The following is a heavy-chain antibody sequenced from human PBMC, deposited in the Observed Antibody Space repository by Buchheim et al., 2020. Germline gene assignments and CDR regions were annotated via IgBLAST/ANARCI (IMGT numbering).Heavy chain of an antibody. J-gene: IGHJ6*02. CDR3: ARALEAMYYYGMDV. Sequence: QVQLVQSGAEVKKPGASVKVSCKASGYTFTGYYMHWVRQAPGQGLEWMGWINPNSGGTNYAQKVQGWVTMTRDTSISTAYMELSRLRSDDTAVYYCARALEAMYYYGMDVWGQGTT. CDR1: GYTFTGYY. CDR2: INPNSGGT. D-gene: IGHD3-3*01. V-gene: IGHV1-2*04.